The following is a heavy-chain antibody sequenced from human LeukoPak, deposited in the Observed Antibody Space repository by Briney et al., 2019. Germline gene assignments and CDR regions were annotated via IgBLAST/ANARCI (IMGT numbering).Heavy chain of an antibody. Sequence: GGSLRLSCAASGFTFSSYSMNWVRQAPGKGLVWVSRINSDGSTTTYADSVKGRFTISRDNAKNTLYLQMNNLRADDTAVYYCARERGGLSTSWYFTLDYWGQGTLVTVSS. D-gene: IGHD6-13*01. CDR1: GFTFSSYS. J-gene: IGHJ4*02. CDR3: ARERGGLSTSWYFTLDY. V-gene: IGHV3-74*01. CDR2: INSDGSTT.